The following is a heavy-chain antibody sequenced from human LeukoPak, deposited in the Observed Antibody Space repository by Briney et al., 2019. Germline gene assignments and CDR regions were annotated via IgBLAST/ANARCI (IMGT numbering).Heavy chain of an antibody. V-gene: IGHV4-59*01. CDR2: IYYSGST. J-gene: IGHJ4*02. CDR3: ARGALFDY. Sequence: SETLSLTCTVSGGSISSYYWSWIRQPPGKGLEWIGYIYYSGSTNYNPSLKNRVTISVDTSKNQFSLRLSSVTAADTAVYYCARGALFDYWGQGTLVTVSS. CDR1: GGSISSYY.